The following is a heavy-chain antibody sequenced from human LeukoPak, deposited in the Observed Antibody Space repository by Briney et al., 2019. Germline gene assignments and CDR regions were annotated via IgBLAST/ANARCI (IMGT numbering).Heavy chain of an antibody. V-gene: IGHV1-18*01. J-gene: IGHJ5*02. CDR1: GYTFTIYG. Sequence: ASVTVSCKASGYTFTIYGISWVRQAPGQGLEWMGWISAYNGNTNYAQKLQGRVTMTTDTSTSTAYMELRSLRSDDTAVYYCARGTKRRYCSSTSCSNWFDPWGQGTLVTVSS. D-gene: IGHD2-2*01. CDR3: ARGTKRRYCSSTSCSNWFDP. CDR2: ISAYNGNT.